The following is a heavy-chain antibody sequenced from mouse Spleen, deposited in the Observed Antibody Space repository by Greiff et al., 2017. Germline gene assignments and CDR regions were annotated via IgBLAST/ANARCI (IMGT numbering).Heavy chain of an antibody. V-gene: IGHV1-76*01. Sequence: VKLVESGAELVRPGASVKLSCKASGYTFTDYYINWVKQRPGQGLEWIARIYPGSGNTYYNEKFKGKATLTAEKSSSTAYMQLSSLTSEDSAVYFCARSGYYGSSPRFAYWGQGTLVTVSA. D-gene: IGHD1-1*01. CDR1: GYTFTDYY. CDR3: ARSGYYGSSPRFAY. CDR2: IYPGSGNT. J-gene: IGHJ3*01.